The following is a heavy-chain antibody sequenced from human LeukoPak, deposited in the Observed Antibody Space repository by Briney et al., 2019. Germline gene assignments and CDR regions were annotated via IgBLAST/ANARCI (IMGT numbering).Heavy chain of an antibody. V-gene: IGHV4-61*02. CDR3: ARDGGSYSLDY. CDR1: GGSISGSTYY. Sequence: PSETLSLTCTVSGGSISGSTYYWGWIRQPAGTGLEWIGRIYASGSTSYNPSLKSRATISVDTSKNQFSLKLSSVTAADTAIYYCARDGGSYSLDYWGRGTLVTVSS. D-gene: IGHD1-26*01. CDR2: IYASGST. J-gene: IGHJ4*02.